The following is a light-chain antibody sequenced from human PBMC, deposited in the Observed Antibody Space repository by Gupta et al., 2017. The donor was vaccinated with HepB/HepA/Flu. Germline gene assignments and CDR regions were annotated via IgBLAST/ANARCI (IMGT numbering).Light chain of an antibody. V-gene: IGKV3-20*01. J-gene: IGKJ4*01. CDR2: GAS. Sequence: EIVLTQSPGTLSLSPGERATLACRASQSVSGSYLAWYQEKPGPAPRLLIYGASSRASGIPDRFSGSGSGTDFTLTSSRRETEDFAMYYWQHDAKSITFGGGTKVEIK. CDR3: QHDAKSIT. CDR1: QSVSGSY.